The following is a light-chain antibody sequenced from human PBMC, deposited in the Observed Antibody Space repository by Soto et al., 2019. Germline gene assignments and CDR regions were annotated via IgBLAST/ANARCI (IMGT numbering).Light chain of an antibody. Sequence: QSVLTQPPSASGTPGQRVTISCSTSSSNLGDNTVNWYQQVPGAAPKLLIYSYDQRPSGVPDRFSGSKSGTSASLAISGLQSEDEADYYCAAWDASLDGYVFGTGTKVT. CDR3: AAWDASLDGYV. CDR2: SYD. J-gene: IGLJ1*01. CDR1: SSNLGDNT. V-gene: IGLV1-44*01.